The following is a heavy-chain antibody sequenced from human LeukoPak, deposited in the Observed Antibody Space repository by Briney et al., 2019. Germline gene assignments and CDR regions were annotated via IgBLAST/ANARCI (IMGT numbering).Heavy chain of an antibody. CDR3: ARHDGHLRDSRGYFFDH. V-gene: IGHV4-31*03. Sequence: SETLSLTCTVSGGSISSGGYYWSWIRQHPGKGLEWIGYIYYSGSTYYNPSLKSRVTISVDTSKNQFSLKLTSVTAADTAVYWCARHDGHLRDSRGYFFDHWGQGTLVIVSS. CDR2: IYYSGST. J-gene: IGHJ4*02. D-gene: IGHD3-22*01. CDR1: GGSISSGGYY.